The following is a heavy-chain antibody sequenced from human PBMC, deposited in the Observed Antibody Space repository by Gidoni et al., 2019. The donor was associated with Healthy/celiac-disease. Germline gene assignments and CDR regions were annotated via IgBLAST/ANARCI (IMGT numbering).Heavy chain of an antibody. D-gene: IGHD3-10*01. CDR2: INHSGST. V-gene: IGHV4-34*01. CDR3: ARGSRVQGVIITNY. J-gene: IGHJ4*02. Sequence: QVQLQQWCAGLLQPSETLSLTCAVYGGSFSGYYWSWIRQPPGKGLEWIGEINHSGSTNYNPSLKSRVTISVDTSKNQFSLKLSSVTAADTAVYYCARGSRVQGVIITNYWGQGTLVTVSS. CDR1: GGSFSGYY.